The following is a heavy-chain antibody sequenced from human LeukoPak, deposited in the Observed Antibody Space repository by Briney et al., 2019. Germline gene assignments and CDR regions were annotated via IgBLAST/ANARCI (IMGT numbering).Heavy chain of an antibody. CDR1: GGSISSGGYY. Sequence: PSQTLSLTCTVSGGSISSGGYYWSWIRQHPGKGLEWIGYIYYSGSTYYNPSLKSRVTISVDTSKNQFSLKLSSVTAADTAVYYCARYCSSTSCYMPGYYAMDVWGQGTTVTVSS. V-gene: IGHV4-31*03. D-gene: IGHD2-2*02. J-gene: IGHJ6*02. CDR2: IYYSGST. CDR3: ARYCSSTSCYMPGYYAMDV.